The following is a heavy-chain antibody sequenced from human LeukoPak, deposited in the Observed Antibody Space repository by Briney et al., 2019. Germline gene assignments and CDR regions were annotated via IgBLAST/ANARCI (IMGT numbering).Heavy chain of an antibody. J-gene: IGHJ6*03. CDR1: GGTLSNYS. V-gene: IGHV1-69*05. CDR3: ATLISFFARWNCYEYYSYFMDV. Sequence: SLKVSCKASGGTLSNYSISWVRQAPGQGLEWMGEIYHMFGEPNQVHKVKNSVTIRTGDSTTTAYMELSGLCSEDSAVYYCATLISFFARWNCYEYYSYFMDVGGRGTTATVS. CDR2: IYHMFGEP. D-gene: IGHD5-12*01.